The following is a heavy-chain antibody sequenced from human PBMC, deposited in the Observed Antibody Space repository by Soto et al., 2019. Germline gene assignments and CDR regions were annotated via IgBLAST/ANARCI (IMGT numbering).Heavy chain of an antibody. CDR3: ARVSSWSCFDY. CDR2: INPNSGDT. CDR1: GYTFTGYY. V-gene: IGHV1-2*04. Sequence: ASVKVSCKASGYTFTGYYMHWVRQAPGQGLEWMGWINPNSGDTNYAQKFQGWVTMTRDTSISTAYMELSRLRSDDTAVYYCARVSSWSCFDYWGQGTLVTAPQ. J-gene: IGHJ4*02. D-gene: IGHD6-13*01.